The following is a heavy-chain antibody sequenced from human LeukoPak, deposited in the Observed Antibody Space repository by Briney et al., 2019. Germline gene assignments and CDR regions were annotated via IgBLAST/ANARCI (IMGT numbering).Heavy chain of an antibody. V-gene: IGHV4-4*07. J-gene: IGHJ6*02. Sequence: SETLSLTCTVSGGSISSYYWSWIRQPAGKGLEWIGRIYTSGGTNYNPSLKSRVTMSVDTSKNQFPLKLSSVTAADTAVYYCARDNWNYFPHYYYGMDVWGQGTTVTVSS. CDR3: ARDNWNYFPHYYYGMDV. CDR2: IYTSGGT. D-gene: IGHD1-7*01. CDR1: GGSISSYY.